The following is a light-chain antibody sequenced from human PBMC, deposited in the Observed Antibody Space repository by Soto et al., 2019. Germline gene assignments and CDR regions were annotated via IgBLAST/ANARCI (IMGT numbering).Light chain of an antibody. CDR1: SSNIGAGYD. Sequence: QLVLTQPPSVSGAPGQRVTISCTGSSSNIGAGYDVHWYQQLPGTAPKLLIYDNNNRPSGVPDRFSGSKSGTSASLAITGLQAEDEADYYCQSFDSDLSAYVFGTGTKLTVL. V-gene: IGLV1-40*01. CDR3: QSFDSDLSAYV. J-gene: IGLJ1*01. CDR2: DNN.